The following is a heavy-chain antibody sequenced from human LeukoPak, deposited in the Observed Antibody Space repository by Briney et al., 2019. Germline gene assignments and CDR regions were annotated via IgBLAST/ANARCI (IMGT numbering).Heavy chain of an antibody. V-gene: IGHV3-48*03. J-gene: IGHJ4*02. Sequence: GGSLRLSCAASEFTFSSYEMNWVRQAPGKGLEWVSSISNSGTTTYYADSVKGRFTISRDNAKSSLYLQMNSLRAEDTAVYYCARKGEWDMVRGALDYWGQGTLVTVSS. CDR2: ISNSGTTT. CDR3: ARKGEWDMVRGALDY. D-gene: IGHD3-10*01. CDR1: EFTFSSYE.